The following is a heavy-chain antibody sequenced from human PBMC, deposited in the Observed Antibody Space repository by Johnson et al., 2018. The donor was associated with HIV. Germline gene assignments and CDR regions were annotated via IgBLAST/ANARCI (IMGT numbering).Heavy chain of an antibody. D-gene: IGHD1-26*01. CDR3: AKDPVGATWAFDI. Sequence: VLLVESGGGLVQPGGSLRLSCAASRFSFSSYWMHWVRQAPGKGLVWVSRINSDGSSTNYADSVKGRFTISRDNAKNTLYMQMSSLRAEDTAVYYCAKDPVGATWAFDIWGQGTMVTVSS. CDR1: RFSFSSYW. CDR2: INSDGSST. J-gene: IGHJ3*02. V-gene: IGHV3-74*01.